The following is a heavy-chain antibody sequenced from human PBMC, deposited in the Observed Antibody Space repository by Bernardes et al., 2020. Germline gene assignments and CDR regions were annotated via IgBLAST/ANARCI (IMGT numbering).Heavy chain of an antibody. J-gene: IGHJ4*02. Sequence: GGSLSLSFSASGFPFSNYWMHLVRQAPGKGLVWVSRTNNYGSSTNYADSVKGRFTISRDNAKNTLYLQMNGLRAEDTAVYYCARGTGYDDSTAYFLWGQGTLVTVSS. CDR2: TNNYGSST. CDR3: ARGTGYDDSTAYFL. V-gene: IGHV3-74*01. D-gene: IGHD3-22*01. CDR1: GFPFSNYW.